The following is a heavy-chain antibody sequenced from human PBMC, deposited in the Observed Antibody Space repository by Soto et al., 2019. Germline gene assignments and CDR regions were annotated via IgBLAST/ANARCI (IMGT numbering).Heavy chain of an antibody. J-gene: IGHJ3*02. CDR2: ILVGGST. CDR3: AKATATSGGAFEI. Sequence: LRLSCAVSGFICSSYDMGWVRQAPGQGLEWVSTILVGGSTHYEDSVKGGFTISRDTSKNTVYLQMNSLTAGDTAFYYCAKATATSGGAFEIYGQGTMVTVSS. D-gene: IGHD1-26*01. V-gene: IGHV3-23*01. CDR1: GFICSSYD.